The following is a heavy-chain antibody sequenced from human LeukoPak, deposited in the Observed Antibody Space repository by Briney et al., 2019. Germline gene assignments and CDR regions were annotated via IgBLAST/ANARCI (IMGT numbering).Heavy chain of an antibody. V-gene: IGHV1-2*02. CDR3: ARERYYDSSASSFDY. Sequence: ASVKVSRKASGYTFTGSYMHWVRQAPGQGLEWMGWINPNSGGTNYAQKFQGRVTMTRDTSITTAYMEVSRLRSDDTAVYYCARERYYDSSASSFDYWGQGTLVTVSS. D-gene: IGHD3-22*01. CDR1: GYTFTGSY. CDR2: INPNSGGT. J-gene: IGHJ4*02.